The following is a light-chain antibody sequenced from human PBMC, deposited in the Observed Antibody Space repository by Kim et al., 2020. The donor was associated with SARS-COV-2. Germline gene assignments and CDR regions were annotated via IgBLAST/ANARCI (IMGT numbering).Light chain of an antibody. CDR3: QQYDIWPIT. J-gene: IGKJ5*01. CDR1: QSFSTK. V-gene: IGKV3-15*01. Sequence: SPGGRATPSCRASQSFSTKLAWYQQKVGQAPRLLIYDASTRATDIPARFSGSGSGTEFTLTISSLQPEDVAVYYCQQYDIWPITFGQGTRLEIK. CDR2: DAS.